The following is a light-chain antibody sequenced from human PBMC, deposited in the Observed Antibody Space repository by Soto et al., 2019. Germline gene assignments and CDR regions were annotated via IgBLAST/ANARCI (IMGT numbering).Light chain of an antibody. CDR1: SSDVGAYIF. Sequence: QSALTQPPSASGSPGQSVNISCTGTSSDVGAYIFVSWYQQHPGKAPKLMVYDVNRRPPGVPDRFFGSKSGNTASLTVSGLQAEDEADYYCVSFAGGTYVFGTGTKLTVL. CDR3: VSFAGGTYV. J-gene: IGLJ1*01. V-gene: IGLV2-8*01. CDR2: DVN.